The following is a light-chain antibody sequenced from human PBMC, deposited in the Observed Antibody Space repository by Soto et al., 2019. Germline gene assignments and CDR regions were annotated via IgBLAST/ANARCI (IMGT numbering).Light chain of an antibody. V-gene: IGLV2-14*01. J-gene: IGLJ1*01. CDR3: SSYTTSSTYV. CDR1: SSDVGSYNY. CDR2: DVS. Sequence: QSGLTQPASVSGSPGQSITISCTGTSSDVGSYNYVSWYQQHPGKAPKVMIYDVSNRPSGVSYRFSGSKSGNTASLTISGPQAEDEADYYCSSYTTSSTYVFGTGTKVTV.